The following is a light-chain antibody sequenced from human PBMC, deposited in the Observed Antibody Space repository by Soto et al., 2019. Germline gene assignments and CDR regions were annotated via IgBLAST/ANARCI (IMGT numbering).Light chain of an antibody. CDR1: QGISSY. J-gene: IGKJ1*01. Sequence: DLPLTQSPSFMSTSVGERVTITCRASQGISSYLAWYQQKPGKAPKLLISAASTLQSGVPSRFSGSGSGTEFTLTLSSLQPEDFATYYCQQLNNYPRTFCQGTKVAIK. CDR3: QQLNNYPRT. V-gene: IGKV1-9*01. CDR2: AAS.